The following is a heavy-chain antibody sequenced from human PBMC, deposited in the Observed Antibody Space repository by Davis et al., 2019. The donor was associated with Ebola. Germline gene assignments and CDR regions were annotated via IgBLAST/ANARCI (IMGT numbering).Heavy chain of an antibody. CDR1: GFTFSSYG. V-gene: IGHV3-33*01. CDR2: IWYDGSNK. CDR3: ARDPPSRYCSSTSCYTVRRYYYYYMDV. Sequence: GESLKISCAASGFTFSSYGMHWVRQAPGKGLEWVAVIWYDGSNKYYADSVKGRFTISRDNSKNTLYLQMNSLRAEDTAVYYCARDPPSRYCSSTSCYTVRRYYYYYMDVWGKGTTVTVSS. D-gene: IGHD2-2*02. J-gene: IGHJ6*03.